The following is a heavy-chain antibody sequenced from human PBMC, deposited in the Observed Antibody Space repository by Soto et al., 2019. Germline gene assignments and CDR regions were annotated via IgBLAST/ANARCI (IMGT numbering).Heavy chain of an antibody. CDR1: GGSISSYY. V-gene: IGHV4-59*08. Sequence: SETLSLTCTVSGGSISSYYWSWIRQPPGKGLEWIGYIYYSGSTNYNPSLKSRDTISVDTSKNQLSLKLSSVTAADTAVYYCARRWGSAADYWGQGTLVTVS. D-gene: IGHD2-15*01. CDR2: IYYSGST. CDR3: ARRWGSAADY. J-gene: IGHJ4*02.